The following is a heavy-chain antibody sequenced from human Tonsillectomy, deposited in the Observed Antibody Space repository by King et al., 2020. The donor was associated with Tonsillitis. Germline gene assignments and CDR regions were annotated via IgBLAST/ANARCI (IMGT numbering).Heavy chain of an antibody. D-gene: IGHD2-15*01. CDR1: GESVNNYH. CDR2: INHSGST. CDR3: ARGETDVVTTLNTYNYYMDV. Sequence: QVQLQQWGAGLLKPSETLSLTCAVYGESVNNYHWIWSRQPPGKGLEWIGEINHSGSTNYYPSLKSRVTISVDTSKNQFSLKVKSVTAADTAVYYCARGETDVVTTLNTYNYYMDVWGKGTTVTVSS. J-gene: IGHJ6*03. V-gene: IGHV4-34*01.